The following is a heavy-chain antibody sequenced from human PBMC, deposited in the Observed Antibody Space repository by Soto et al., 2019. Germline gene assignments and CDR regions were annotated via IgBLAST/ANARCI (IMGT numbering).Heavy chain of an antibody. CDR1: GFTLSGSA. Sequence: EVQLVESGGGLVQPGESLKLSCAASGFTLSGSAVHWVRRASGKGLEWVGRIRSKTHSYATEYIASVKGRFTMSRDDSNNTAYLQMHGLKTDDTAVYYCTRSGGSYSFGYWGQGTLVTVSS. V-gene: IGHV3-73*02. CDR3: TRSGGSYSFGY. J-gene: IGHJ4*02. D-gene: IGHD1-26*01. CDR2: IRSKTHSYAT.